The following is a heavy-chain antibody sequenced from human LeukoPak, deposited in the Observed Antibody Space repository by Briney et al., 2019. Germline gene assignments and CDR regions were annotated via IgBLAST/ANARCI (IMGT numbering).Heavy chain of an antibody. CDR3: ATYRQVLLPFES. D-gene: IGHD2-8*02. CDR2: IFPSGGEI. CDR1: GFTFSTFA. J-gene: IGHJ4*02. V-gene: IGHV3-23*01. Sequence: PGGSLRLSCEASGFTFSTFAMIWVRQPPGKGLEWVSSIFPSGGEIHYADSVRGRFTIFRDNSKSTLSLQMNSLRAEDTAIYYCATYRQVLLPFESWGQGTLVTVSS.